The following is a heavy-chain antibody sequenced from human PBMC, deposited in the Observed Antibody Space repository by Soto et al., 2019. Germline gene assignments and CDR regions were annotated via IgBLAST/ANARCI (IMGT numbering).Heavy chain of an antibody. J-gene: IGHJ4*02. CDR2: IFYTGST. Sequence: PSETLSLTCTASGDSMNNFYWSWIRQPPGKTLEWIGNIFYTGSTTYNPSLESRITMSVDTSKNQFSLSLSSVSAADTAVYFCAKYRRTAAEEYTLDYWGRVTLVTVSS. D-gene: IGHD6-13*01. CDR3: AKYRRTAAEEYTLDY. V-gene: IGHV4-59*01. CDR1: GDSMNNFY.